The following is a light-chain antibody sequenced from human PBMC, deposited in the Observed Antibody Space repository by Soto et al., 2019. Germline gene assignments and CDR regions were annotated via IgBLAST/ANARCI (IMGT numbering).Light chain of an antibody. CDR3: QQYNNWPRT. Sequence: EIVMTQSPATLSVSPGERDPLSCRASQSVSSNLAWYQQKPGQAPRLLIYGASTRATGIPARFSGSGSGTEFTLTISSLQSEDFAVYYCQQYNNWPRTFGQGTKVDIK. V-gene: IGKV3-15*01. CDR1: QSVSSN. J-gene: IGKJ1*01. CDR2: GAS.